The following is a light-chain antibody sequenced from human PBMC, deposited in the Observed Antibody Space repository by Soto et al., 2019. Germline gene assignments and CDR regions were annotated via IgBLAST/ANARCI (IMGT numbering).Light chain of an antibody. CDR2: DAS. Sequence: IVLTHSPATLSFSPGEIATLSFRTSQSVSSYLAWYQQKPGQAPRLLIYDASNRATGIPARFSGSGSGTDFTLTISSLEPEDYVVYFCQQRSIWPPTFGQGTRLEIK. J-gene: IGKJ5*01. V-gene: IGKV3-11*01. CDR1: QSVSSY. CDR3: QQRSIWPPT.